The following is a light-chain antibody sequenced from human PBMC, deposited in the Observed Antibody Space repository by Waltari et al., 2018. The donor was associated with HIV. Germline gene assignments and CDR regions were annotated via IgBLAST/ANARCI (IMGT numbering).Light chain of an antibody. J-gene: IGKJ5*01. CDR3: QQLKTYPAVT. CDR2: DAS. Sequence: DIQLTQSPSFLSASVGDRVTITCRASQGIERYLAWDQPKPGKAPKLLIYDASTLQSGVASRFSGSGSGTEVALTISSLQPEDFATYYCQQLKTYPAVTFGQGTGLEI. CDR1: QGIERY. V-gene: IGKV1-9*01.